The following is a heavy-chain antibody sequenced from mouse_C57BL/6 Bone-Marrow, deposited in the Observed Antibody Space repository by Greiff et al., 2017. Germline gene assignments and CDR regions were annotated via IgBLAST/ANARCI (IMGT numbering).Heavy chain of an antibody. J-gene: IGHJ4*01. CDR2: ISGGGGNT. D-gene: IGHD1-1*01. CDR3: AREDTTVPLYYAMDY. CDR1: GFTFSSYT. Sequence: VKLMESGGGLVKPGGSLKLSCAASGFTFSSYTMSWVRQTPEKRLEWVATISGGGGNTYYPDSVKGRFTISRDNAKNTLYLQMSSLRSEDTALYYCAREDTTVPLYYAMDYWGQGTSVTVSS. V-gene: IGHV5-9*01.